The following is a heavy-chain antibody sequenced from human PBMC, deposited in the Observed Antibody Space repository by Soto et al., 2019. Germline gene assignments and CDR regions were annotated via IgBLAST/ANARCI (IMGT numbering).Heavy chain of an antibody. D-gene: IGHD1-26*01. Sequence: QVQLVESGGGVVQPGRSLRLSCAASGFTFSSYAMHWVRQAPGKGLEWVAVISYDGSNKYYADSVKGRFTISRDNSKNTLYLQMNSLRAEDTAVYYCARDSGSYYLKGGAFDIWGQGTMVTVSS. CDR2: ISYDGSNK. V-gene: IGHV3-30-3*01. CDR3: ARDSGSYYLKGGAFDI. CDR1: GFTFSSYA. J-gene: IGHJ3*02.